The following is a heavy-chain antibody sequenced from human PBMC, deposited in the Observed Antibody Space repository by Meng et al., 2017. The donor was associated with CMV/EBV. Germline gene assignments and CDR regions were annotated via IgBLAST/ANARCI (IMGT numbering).Heavy chain of an antibody. CDR3: AKDSVRGASLTRPGEVHH. J-gene: IGHJ5*02. V-gene: IGHV3-30*04. Sequence: GESLKISCAASGFTFSSYAMHWVRQAPGKGLEWVAVISYDGSNKYYADSVKGRFTISRDNSKNTLYLQMNSLRAEDTAVYYCAKDSVRGASLTRPGEVHHWGQGTLVTVSS. D-gene: IGHD1-26*01. CDR1: GFTFSSYA. CDR2: ISYDGSNK.